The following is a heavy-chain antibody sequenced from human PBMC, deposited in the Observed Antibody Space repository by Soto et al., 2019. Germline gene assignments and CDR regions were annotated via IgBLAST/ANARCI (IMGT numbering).Heavy chain of an antibody. J-gene: IGHJ6*02. CDR1: GYTFSDYW. CDR2: IDPTDSKA. CDR3: ARDPAIYSGKFDYGLDV. D-gene: IGHD5-18*01. Sequence: GESLKISCKVSGYTFSDYWIHWVRQTPGKGLEWMGRIDPTDSKAIYSPAFQGHVTISRDNAKNSLYLQMNSLRAEDTAVYFCARDPAIYSGKFDYGLDVWGRGTTVTVS. V-gene: IGHV5-10-1*01.